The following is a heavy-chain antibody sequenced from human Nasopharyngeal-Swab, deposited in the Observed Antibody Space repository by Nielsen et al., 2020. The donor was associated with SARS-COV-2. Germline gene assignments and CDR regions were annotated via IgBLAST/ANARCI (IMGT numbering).Heavy chain of an antibody. D-gene: IGHD5-18*01. J-gene: IGHJ6*02. CDR3: ARDRRGYSYGVCQYYGMDV. CDR2: ITSSSATI. V-gene: IGHV3-48*04. Sequence: GESLKISCAASRFSFTDYSMSWVRQAPGKGLEWISYITSSSATIYYADSVKGRFTISRDNAKNSLYLQMNSLRAEDTAVYYCARDRRGYSYGVCQYYGMDVWGQGTTVTVSS. CDR1: RFSFTDYS.